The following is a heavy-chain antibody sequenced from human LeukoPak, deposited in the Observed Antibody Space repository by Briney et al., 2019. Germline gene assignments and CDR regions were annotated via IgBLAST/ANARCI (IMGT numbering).Heavy chain of an antibody. Sequence: GGSLRLSCVGSGFTFCNYAMNWVRQAPGKGLEWVAAISGRGGDTFYADSVKGRFTFSRDISKNTMFLQMNSLRAEDTALYYCAKEARDILTHYYWGSQFDYWGQGTLVIVSS. CDR2: ISGRGGDT. J-gene: IGHJ4*02. CDR1: GFTFCNYA. CDR3: AKEARDILTHYYWGSQFDY. V-gene: IGHV3-23*01. D-gene: IGHD3-9*01.